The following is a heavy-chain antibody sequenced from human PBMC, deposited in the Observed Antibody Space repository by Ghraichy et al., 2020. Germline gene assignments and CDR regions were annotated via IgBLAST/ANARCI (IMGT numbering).Heavy chain of an antibody. CDR1: GYTFTDYH. Sequence: ASVKVSCEASGYTFTDYHMYWVRQAPGQGLEWMGWINPNSGDTNYAQKFQGRVTMTRDTSINTAYMELSRLRSDDTAVYYCARGHLDNILTGYYTPEYYYYMDVWGTGTTVTVSS. V-gene: IGHV1-2*02. J-gene: IGHJ6*03. CDR2: INPNSGDT. CDR3: ARGHLDNILTGYYTPEYYYYMDV. D-gene: IGHD3-9*01.